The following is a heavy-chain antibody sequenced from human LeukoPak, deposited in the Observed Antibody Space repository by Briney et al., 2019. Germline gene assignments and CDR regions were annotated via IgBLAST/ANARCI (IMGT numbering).Heavy chain of an antibody. D-gene: IGHD2-15*01. V-gene: IGHV4-34*01. CDR1: GGSFSGYY. CDR3: ARQGYCSGGNCYRWFDP. CDR2: INHSGST. Sequence: SETLSLTCAVYGGSFSGYYWSWIRQPPGKGLEWIGEINHSGSTNYNPSLKSRVTISVDTSKNQFSLKLSSVTAADTAVYHCARQGYCSGGNCYRWFDPWGQGILVTVSS. J-gene: IGHJ5*02.